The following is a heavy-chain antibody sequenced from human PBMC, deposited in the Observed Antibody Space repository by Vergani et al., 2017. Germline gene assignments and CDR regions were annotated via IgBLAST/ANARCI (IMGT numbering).Heavy chain of an antibody. Sequence: EVQLVESGGGLVKPGGSLRLSCAASGFTFSSYSMNWVRQAPGKGLEWVSSISSSSSYIYYADSVKGRFTISRDNAKNSLYLQMNSLRAEDTAVYYCASEIFYSGSYYRDVWGQGTTVTVSS. J-gene: IGHJ6*02. CDR1: GFTFSSYS. CDR2: ISSSSSYI. CDR3: ASEIFYSGSYYRDV. D-gene: IGHD3-10*01. V-gene: IGHV3-21*01.